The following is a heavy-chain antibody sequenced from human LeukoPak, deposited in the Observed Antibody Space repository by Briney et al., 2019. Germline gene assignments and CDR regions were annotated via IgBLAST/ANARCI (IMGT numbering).Heavy chain of an antibody. CDR3: ARQTGELPTEEYYFDY. J-gene: IGHJ4*02. CDR2: INHSGST. V-gene: IGHV4-34*01. Sequence: SETLSLTCAVDGGSFSGYYWSWIRQPPGKGLEWIGEINHSGSTNYNPSLKSRVTISVDTSKNQFSLKLSSVTAADTAVYYCARQTGELPTEEYYFDYWGQGTLVTVSS. CDR1: GGSFSGYY. D-gene: IGHD7-27*01.